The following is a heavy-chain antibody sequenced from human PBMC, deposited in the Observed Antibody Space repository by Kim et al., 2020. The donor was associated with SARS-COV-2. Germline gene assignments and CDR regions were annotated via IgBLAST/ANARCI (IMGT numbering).Heavy chain of an antibody. J-gene: IGHJ3*02. Sequence: GGSLRLSCAASGFTFDDYGMSWVRQAPGKELEWVSGINWNGGSTGYADSVKGRFTISRDNAKNSLYLQMNSLRAEDTALYHCARVDLSSGYYLYAFDIWGQGTMVTVSS. CDR1: GFTFDDYG. CDR3: ARVDLSSGYYLYAFDI. D-gene: IGHD3-22*01. CDR2: INWNGGST. V-gene: IGHV3-20*01.